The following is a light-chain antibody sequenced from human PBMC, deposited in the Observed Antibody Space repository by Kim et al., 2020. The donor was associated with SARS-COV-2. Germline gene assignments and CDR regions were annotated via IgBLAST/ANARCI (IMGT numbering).Light chain of an antibody. V-gene: IGLV3-1*01. Sequence: SYELTQPPSVSVSPGQTASITCSGDKLGDKYACWYQQKPGQSPVLVIYQDSKWPSGIPERFSGSNSGNTATLTISGTQAMDEADYYCQAWDSSIVVFGGGTKLTVL. CDR3: QAWDSSIVV. CDR2: QDS. CDR1: KLGDKY. J-gene: IGLJ2*01.